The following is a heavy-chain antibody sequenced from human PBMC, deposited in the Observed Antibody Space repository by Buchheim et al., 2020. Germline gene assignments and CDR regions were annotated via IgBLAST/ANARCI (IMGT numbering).Heavy chain of an antibody. J-gene: IGHJ6*02. V-gene: IGHV2-70*15. CDR2: IDWDEDE. Sequence: QVTLRESGPALVKPTQTLTLTCSFSGFSLSTNRMCVSWMRQPPGKALEWLARIDWDEDEYYSASLRASLTISTDTSRNQVVLTLTNVGPADTGTYYCARSPTDYFYQYGMDVWGQGTT. CDR1: GFSLSTNRMC. CDR3: ARSPTDYFYQYGMDV.